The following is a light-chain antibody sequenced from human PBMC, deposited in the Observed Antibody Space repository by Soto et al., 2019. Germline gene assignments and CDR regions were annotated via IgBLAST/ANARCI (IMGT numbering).Light chain of an antibody. CDR3: GTWDNSLRGVV. CDR2: ENN. Sequence: QSVLTQPPSVSAAPGQKVTISCSGSSSNIGNNYVSWYQHLPGTAPKLLIYENNKRPSGIPDRFSGSKSDTSATLGITGLQTGDEADYYCGTWDNSLRGVVFGGGTKVTVL. J-gene: IGLJ2*01. V-gene: IGLV1-51*02. CDR1: SSNIGNNY.